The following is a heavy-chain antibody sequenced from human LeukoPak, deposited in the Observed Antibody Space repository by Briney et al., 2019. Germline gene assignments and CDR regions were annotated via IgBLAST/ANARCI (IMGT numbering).Heavy chain of an antibody. CDR3: ARTLYSSGSWVYDP. D-gene: IGHD6-19*01. J-gene: IGHJ5*02. CDR2: IDWDDDK. CDR1: GFSLSTSGMC. Sequence: SGPTLVNPTQTLTQTCTFSGFSLSTSGMCVSWIRQPPGKALEWLALIDWDDDKYYSTSLKTRLTISKDTSKNQVVLTMTSMDPVDTATYYCARTLYSSGSWVYDPWGQGTLVTVSS. V-gene: IGHV2-70*01.